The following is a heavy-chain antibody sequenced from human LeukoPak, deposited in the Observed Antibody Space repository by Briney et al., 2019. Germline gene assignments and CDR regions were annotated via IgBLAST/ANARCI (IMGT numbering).Heavy chain of an antibody. CDR1: GGTFSSYG. CDR2: ISAYNGNT. D-gene: IGHD3-3*01. V-gene: IGHV1-18*01. J-gene: IGHJ4*02. CDR3: ARRNDFSPPLDY. Sequence: ASVKVSCKASGGTFSSYGISWVRQAPGQGLEWMGWISAYNGNTNYAQKLQGRVTMTTDTSTSTAYMELRSLRSDDTAVYYCARRNDFSPPLDYWGQGTLVTVSS.